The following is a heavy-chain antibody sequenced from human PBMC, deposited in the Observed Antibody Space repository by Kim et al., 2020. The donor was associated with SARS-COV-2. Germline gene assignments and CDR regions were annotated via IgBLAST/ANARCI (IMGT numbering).Heavy chain of an antibody. J-gene: IGHJ4*02. CDR3: ARGFSATPRSGYPDY. Sequence: SETLSLTCAVYGGSFSGYYWSWIRQPPGKGLEWIGEINHSGSTNYNPSLKSRVTISVDTSKNQFSLKLSSVTAADTAVYYCARGFSATPRSGYPDYWGQGTLVTVSS. V-gene: IGHV4-34*01. D-gene: IGHD3-22*01. CDR2: INHSGST. CDR1: GGSFSGYY.